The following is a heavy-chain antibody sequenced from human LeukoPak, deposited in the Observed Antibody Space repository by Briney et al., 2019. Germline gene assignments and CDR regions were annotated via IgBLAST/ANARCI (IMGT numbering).Heavy chain of an antibody. V-gene: IGHV3-23*01. CDR1: GFTFSTYA. CDR2: IGGSGGST. CDR3: AKDKAVTTKPYYFDY. J-gene: IGHJ4*02. D-gene: IGHD4-17*01. Sequence: PGGSLRLSYTASGFTFSTYAMSWVRQAPGKGLEWVAAIGGSGGSTYYADSVKGRFTISRANSKNTLYLQMNSLRAEDTAVYYCAKDKAVTTKPYYFDYWGQGTLVTVSS.